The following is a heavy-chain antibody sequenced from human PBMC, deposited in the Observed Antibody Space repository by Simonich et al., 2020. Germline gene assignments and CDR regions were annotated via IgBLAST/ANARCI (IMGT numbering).Heavy chain of an antibody. CDR3: ARWAYSSSYFDY. CDR1: GGSISSSSYY. V-gene: IGHV4-39*01. CDR2: IYYSGCT. Sequence: QLQLQESGPGLVKPSETLSLTCTVSGGSISSSSYYWGWIRQPPGKGLEWIGSIYYSGCTYYNPSLKSRVTMSVDTSKNQFSLKLSSVTSADTAVYYCARWAYSSSYFDYWGQGTLVTVSS. J-gene: IGHJ4*02. D-gene: IGHD6-6*01.